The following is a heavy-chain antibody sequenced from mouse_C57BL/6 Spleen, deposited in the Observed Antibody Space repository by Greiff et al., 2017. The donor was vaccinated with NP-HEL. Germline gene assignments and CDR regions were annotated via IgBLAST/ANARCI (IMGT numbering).Heavy chain of an antibody. CDR2: IYPGDGDT. CDR1: GYAFSSSW. D-gene: IGHD1-1*01. CDR3: ARSNYYGSSYGWFAY. J-gene: IGHJ3*01. Sequence: QVQLKQSGPELVKPGASVKISCKASGYAFSSSWMNWVKQRPGKGLEWIGRIYPGDGDTNYNGKFKGKATLTADKSSSTAYMQLSSLTSEDSAVYFCARSNYYGSSYGWFAYWGQGTLVTVSA. V-gene: IGHV1-82*01.